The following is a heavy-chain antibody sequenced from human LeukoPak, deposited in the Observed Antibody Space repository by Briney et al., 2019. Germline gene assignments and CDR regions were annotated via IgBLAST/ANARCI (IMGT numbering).Heavy chain of an antibody. CDR2: IYCSKNT. CDR1: GGSISSSSAH. J-gene: IGHJ4*02. D-gene: IGHD5-18*01. CDR3: VSPRGFSYGYFDY. Sequence: SETLSLTCTVSGGSISSSSAHWGWIRQPPGKGLEWVGSIYCSKNTYYNPSLKSRVTISADTYKNQFSLTLGSVSATDTAVYYCVSPRGFSYGYFDYWGQGTLVTVSS. V-gene: IGHV4-39*01.